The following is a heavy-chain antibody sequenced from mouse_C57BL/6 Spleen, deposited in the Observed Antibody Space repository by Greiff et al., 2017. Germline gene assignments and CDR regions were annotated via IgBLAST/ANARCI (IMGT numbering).Heavy chain of an antibody. CDR3: ARGITTVVAPMDY. D-gene: IGHD1-1*01. Sequence: VQLQQYGAELVRPGTSVKVSCKASGYAFTNYLIEWVKQRPGQGLEWIGVINPGSGGTNYNEKFKGKATLTADKSSSTAYMQLSSLTSEDSAVYFCARGITTVVAPMDYWGQGTSVTVSS. V-gene: IGHV1-54*01. CDR1: GYAFTNYL. J-gene: IGHJ4*01. CDR2: INPGSGGT.